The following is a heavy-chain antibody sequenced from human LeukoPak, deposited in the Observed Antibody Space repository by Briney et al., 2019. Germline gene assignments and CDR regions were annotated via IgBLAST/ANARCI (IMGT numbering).Heavy chain of an antibody. V-gene: IGHV1-18*01. Sequence: GASVKVSCKASGYTFTSYGISWVRQAPGQGLGWMGWVSAYNGNTNYAQKLQGRVTMTTDTSTSTAYMELRSLRSDDTAVYYCARQGLVVVAATRYYYYGMDVWGQWTTVTVSS. D-gene: IGHD2-15*01. J-gene: IGHJ6*02. CDR2: VSAYNGNT. CDR3: ARQGLVVVAATRYYYYGMDV. CDR1: GYTFTSYG.